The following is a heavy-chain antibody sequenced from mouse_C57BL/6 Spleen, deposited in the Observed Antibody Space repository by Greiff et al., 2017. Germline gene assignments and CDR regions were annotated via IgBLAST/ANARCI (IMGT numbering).Heavy chain of an antibody. CDR3: ARQADGSSYLDY. CDR1: GYAFSSSW. CDR2: IYPGDGDT. V-gene: IGHV1-82*01. D-gene: IGHD1-1*01. J-gene: IGHJ2*01. Sequence: QVQLQQSGPELVKPGASVKISCKASGYAFSSSWMNWVKQRPGKGLEWIGRIYPGDGDTNYNGKFKGKATLTADKSSSTAYMQLSSLTSEDSAVYFCARQADGSSYLDYWGQGTTLTVSS.